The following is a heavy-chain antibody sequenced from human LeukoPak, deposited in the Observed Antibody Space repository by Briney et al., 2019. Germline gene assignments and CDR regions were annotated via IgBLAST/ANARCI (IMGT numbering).Heavy chain of an antibody. J-gene: IGHJ4*02. CDR3: ARGRNVLRYFDWLSFFDY. D-gene: IGHD3-9*01. Sequence: PSETLSLTCAVYGGSFSGYYWSWIRQPPGKGLERIGEINHSGSTNYNPSLKSRVTISVDTSKNQFSLKLSSVTAADTAVYYCARGRNVLRYFDWLSFFDYWGQGTLVTVSS. V-gene: IGHV4-34*01. CDR1: GGSFSGYY. CDR2: INHSGST.